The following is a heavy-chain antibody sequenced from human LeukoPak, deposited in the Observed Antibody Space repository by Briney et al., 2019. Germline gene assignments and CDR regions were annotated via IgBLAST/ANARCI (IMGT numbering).Heavy chain of an antibody. CDR3: VRVSSGSYHYYYMDF. CDR1: GGSINTPNYY. Sequence: PSETLSLTCTVSGGSINTPNYYWGWIRQTPGKGLEWIGNIFYSGGTYYSPSLTSRVTISLDTSRNQFSLKLNSVTAADTAVYFCVRVSSGSYHYYYMDFWGKGTTVTVSS. J-gene: IGHJ6*03. CDR2: IFYSGGT. D-gene: IGHD3-22*01. V-gene: IGHV4-39*07.